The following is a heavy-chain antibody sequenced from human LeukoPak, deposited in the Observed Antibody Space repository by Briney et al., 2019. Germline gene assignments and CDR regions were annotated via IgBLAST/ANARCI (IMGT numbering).Heavy chain of an antibody. V-gene: IGHV3-21*01. CDR3: AREKDRRCFDGLSLPAY. CDR1: GFTFTSYS. CDR2: INPSSSYI. D-gene: IGHD3-9*01. Sequence: GGSLRLSCAASGFTFTSYSMHWVRQAPGQGLEWVGSINPSSSYINYADTVKGRVTITRDNSKNTTYLQMNSLRVEDTAVYFCAREKDRRCFDGLSLPAYWGQGTLVTVSA. J-gene: IGHJ4*02.